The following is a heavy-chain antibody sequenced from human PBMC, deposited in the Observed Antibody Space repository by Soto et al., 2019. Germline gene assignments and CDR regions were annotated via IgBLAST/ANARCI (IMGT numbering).Heavy chain of an antibody. Sequence: QITLKESGPTLVKPTQTLTLTCTFSGFSLSSTRMAVGWIRQPPGKALEWLALIYWDDDKRYSPFLKSRLTIPENTTKNQWVLTMSNGVRLDTARYYWAPMVVVVLGYYFDPGGKGTLVPVPS. CDR3: APMVVVVLGYYFDP. D-gene: IGHD2-21*01. J-gene: IGHJ4*02. CDR2: IYWDDDK. V-gene: IGHV2-5*02. CDR1: GFSLSSTRMA.